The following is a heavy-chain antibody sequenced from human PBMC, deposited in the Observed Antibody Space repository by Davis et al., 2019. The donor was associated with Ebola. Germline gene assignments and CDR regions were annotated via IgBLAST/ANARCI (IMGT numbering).Heavy chain of an antibody. CDR2: INSDGSST. V-gene: IGHV3-74*01. CDR1: GFTFSSYW. J-gene: IGHJ4*02. Sequence: GESLKISCAASGFTFSSYWMHWVRQAPGKGLVWVSRINSDGSSTSYADSVKGRFTISRDNAKNTLYLQMNSLRAEDTAVYYCARQRWLQLGYFDYWGQGTLVTVSS. D-gene: IGHD5-24*01. CDR3: ARQRWLQLGYFDY.